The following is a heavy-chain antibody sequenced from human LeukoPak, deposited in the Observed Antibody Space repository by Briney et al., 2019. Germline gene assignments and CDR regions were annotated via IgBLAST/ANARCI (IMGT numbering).Heavy chain of an antibody. CDR3: ARGPRNSSGWDYYHYAMVV. Sequence: PGGSLRLSCAASGFKFNTYAMHWVRQAPGKGLEWAAVMSYDGANKFHADSVKGRFTISRDNSRNILFLQMNSLRPEDTAVYYCARGPRNSSGWDYYHYAMVVWGQGTTVTVSS. V-gene: IGHV3-30-3*01. J-gene: IGHJ6*02. CDR1: GFKFNTYA. CDR2: MSYDGANK. D-gene: IGHD3-22*01.